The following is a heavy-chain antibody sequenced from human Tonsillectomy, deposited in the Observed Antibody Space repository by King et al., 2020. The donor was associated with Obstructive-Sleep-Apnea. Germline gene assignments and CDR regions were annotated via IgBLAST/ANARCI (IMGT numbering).Heavy chain of an antibody. CDR2: INHSGNT. CDR1: GGSFGGFY. V-gene: IGHV4-34*01. J-gene: IGHJ3*01. Sequence: VQLQQWGAGLLKPSETLSLTCAVYGGSFGGFYWHWIRQPPGKGLECIGEINHSGNTDYTPSLKSRVTISLDTSKNQFSLRLNSVTAADTAVYYCARSGRDAFDVWGQGTTVTVSS. CDR3: ARSGRDAFDV. D-gene: IGHD3-3*01.